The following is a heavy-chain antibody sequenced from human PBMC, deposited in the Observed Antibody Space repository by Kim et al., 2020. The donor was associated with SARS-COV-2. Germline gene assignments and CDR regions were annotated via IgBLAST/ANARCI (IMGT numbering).Heavy chain of an antibody. CDR3: ARGQSDFWSGYRYYYYYMDV. CDR1: GGSFSGYY. J-gene: IGHJ6*03. D-gene: IGHD3-3*01. CDR2: INHSGST. V-gene: IGHV4-34*01. Sequence: SETLSLTCAVYGGSFSGYYWSWIRQPPGKGLEWIGEINHSGSTNYNPSLKSRVTISVDTSKNQFSLKLSSVTAADTAVYYCARGQSDFWSGYRYYYYYMDVWGKGTTVTVSS.